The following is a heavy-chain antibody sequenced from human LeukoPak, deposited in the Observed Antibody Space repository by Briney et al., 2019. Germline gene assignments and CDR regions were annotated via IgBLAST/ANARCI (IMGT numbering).Heavy chain of an antibody. V-gene: IGHV4-4*07. CDR2: IYNSGNT. CDR1: SGSISSYY. CDR3: ARDRSTAYYRDYFDY. J-gene: IGHJ4*02. Sequence: SETLSLTCTVSSGSISSYYWSWIRQPAGRGLEWIGRIYNSGNTNYNPSLKSRVTMSVDTSKNRFSLKLTSVTAADTALYYCARDRSTAYYRDYFDYWGQGILVTVSS. D-gene: IGHD3-22*01.